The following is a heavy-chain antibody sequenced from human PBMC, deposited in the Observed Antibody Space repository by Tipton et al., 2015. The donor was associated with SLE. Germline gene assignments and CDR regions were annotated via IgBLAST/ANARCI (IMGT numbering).Heavy chain of an antibody. CDR3: TKDREYSSGCSSGGFDY. D-gene: IGHD6-19*01. J-gene: IGHJ4*02. CDR2: ISWISGSI. Sequence: SLRLSCAASGSTFDDYAMHWVRQAPGKGLEWVSRISWISGSIGYADSVKGRFTISRDSAKNSLYLQMNSLRAEDTALYYCTKDREYSSGCSSGGFDYWGQGTLVTVSS. V-gene: IGHV3-9*01. CDR1: GSTFDDYA.